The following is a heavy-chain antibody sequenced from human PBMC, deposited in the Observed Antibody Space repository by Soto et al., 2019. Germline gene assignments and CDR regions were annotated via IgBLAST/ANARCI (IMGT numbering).Heavy chain of an antibody. D-gene: IGHD4-17*01. V-gene: IGHV4-39*01. Sequence: QLHLQESGPGLVKPSETLSLTCTVSGDSFSTSNSYWGWIRQPPGKGLEWIGNIFYGGGTGVTYYNPSLKSRVIISVDTSKNQFSLKLRSITAADTAFYFCARRGGGDSLFDSWGQGKLVTVSS. CDR1: GDSFSTSNSY. J-gene: IGHJ4*02. CDR2: IFYGGGTGVT. CDR3: ARRGGGDSLFDS.